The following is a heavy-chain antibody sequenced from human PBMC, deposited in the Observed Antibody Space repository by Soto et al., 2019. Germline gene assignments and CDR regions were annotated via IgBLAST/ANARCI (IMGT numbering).Heavy chain of an antibody. V-gene: IGHV4-30-4*01. CDR2: IYYSGST. CDR1: GGSISSGDYY. D-gene: IGHD3-22*01. Sequence: QVQLQESGPGLVKPSQTLSLTCTVSGGSISSGDYYWSWIRQPPGKGLEWIGYIYYSGSTYYNPSLKSRVTISVDTSKNQFSLKLSSVTAADTAVYYCARESSSYYYDSSGYKQDAFDIWGQGTMVTVSS. CDR3: ARESSSYYYDSSGYKQDAFDI. J-gene: IGHJ3*02.